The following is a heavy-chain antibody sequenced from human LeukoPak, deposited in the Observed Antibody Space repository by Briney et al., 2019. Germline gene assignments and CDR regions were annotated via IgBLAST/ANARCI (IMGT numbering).Heavy chain of an antibody. D-gene: IGHD3-9*01. V-gene: IGHV4-59*01. Sequence: PSETLSLTCTVSGGSISYYYWTWIRQSPGKGLEWIGQIYYTGSTYYNPSLKRRVTISVDTSRNQFSLNLTSVTAADTAVYYCARGGIYNDILSLDPWGQGTLVTVSS. CDR1: GGSISYYY. CDR2: IYYTGST. J-gene: IGHJ5*02. CDR3: ARGGIYNDILSLDP.